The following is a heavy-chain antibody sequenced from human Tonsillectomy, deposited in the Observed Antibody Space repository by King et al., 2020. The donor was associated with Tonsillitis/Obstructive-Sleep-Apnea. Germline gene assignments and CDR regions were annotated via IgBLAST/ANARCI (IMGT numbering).Heavy chain of an antibody. J-gene: IGHJ6*03. CDR1: GFTFSSYD. D-gene: IGHD3-10*01. CDR2: IDTAGDT. Sequence: VQLVESGGGLVQPGGSLRLSCAASGFTFSSYDMHWVRHATGKGLEWVSAIDTAGDTYYPGSVKGRFTISRENAKNSLYLQMNSLRAGDTAVYYCARDGNYGSGYYYYYMDVWGKGTTVTVSS. CDR3: ARDGNYGSGYYYYYMDV. V-gene: IGHV3-13*01.